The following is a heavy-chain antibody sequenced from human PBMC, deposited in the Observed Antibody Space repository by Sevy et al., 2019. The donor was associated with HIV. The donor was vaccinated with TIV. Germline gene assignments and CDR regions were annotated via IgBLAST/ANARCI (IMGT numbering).Heavy chain of an antibody. V-gene: IGHV3-30*18. CDR1: GFTFSSYG. CDR2: LSSDGNNK. J-gene: IGHJ4*02. CDR3: AKEAGYTVDWYPGY. D-gene: IGHD3-9*01. Sequence: GGSLRLSCAASGFTFSSYGMHWVRQAPGKGLEWVAVLSSDGNNKYYADSVKGRFTISRDNSKKTLYLQMNSLRADDTAMYYCAKEAGYTVDWYPGYWGQGTLVTVSS.